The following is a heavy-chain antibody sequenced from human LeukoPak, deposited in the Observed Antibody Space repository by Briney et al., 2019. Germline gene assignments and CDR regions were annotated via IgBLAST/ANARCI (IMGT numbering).Heavy chain of an antibody. CDR1: GFTFSTYS. CDR2: ISSSSNYI. D-gene: IGHD2-8*01. Sequence: GGSLRLSCAASGFTFSTYSMNWVRQAPGKGLEWVSSISSSSNYIYYADSVKGRFTISRDNSKNTLYLQMNSLRAEDTAMYYCARDRLTNDAFDIWGQGTMVTVSS. J-gene: IGHJ3*02. V-gene: IGHV3-21*01. CDR3: ARDRLTNDAFDI.